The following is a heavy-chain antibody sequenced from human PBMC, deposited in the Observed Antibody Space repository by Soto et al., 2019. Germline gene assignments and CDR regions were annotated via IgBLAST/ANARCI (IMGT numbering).Heavy chain of an antibody. J-gene: IGHJ4*02. CDR2: IWYDGSNK. V-gene: IGHV3-33*01. CDR3: ARDQYYYDSSGYFSLDY. CDR1: GFTFSSYG. D-gene: IGHD3-22*01. Sequence: GSLRLSCAASGFTFSSYGMHWVRQAPGKGLEWVAVIWYDGSNKYYADSVKGRFTISRDNSKNTLYLQMNSLRAEDTAVYYCARDQYYYDSSGYFSLDYWGQGTLVTVSS.